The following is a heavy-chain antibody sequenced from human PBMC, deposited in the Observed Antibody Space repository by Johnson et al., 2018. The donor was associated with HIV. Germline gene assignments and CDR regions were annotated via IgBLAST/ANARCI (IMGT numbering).Heavy chain of an antibody. D-gene: IGHD1-26*01. Sequence: QVQLVESGGGVVQPGGSLRLSCAASGFTFSSYGMHWVRQAPGKGLEWVAFIRYDGSNKYYADSVKGRFTISRDNAKNSLYLQMTSLRAEDTAVYYCAKDTIVGATAETGDDAFDIWGQGTMVTVSS. CDR2: IRYDGSNK. V-gene: IGHV3-30*02. CDR3: AKDTIVGATAETGDDAFDI. CDR1: GFTFSSYG. J-gene: IGHJ3*02.